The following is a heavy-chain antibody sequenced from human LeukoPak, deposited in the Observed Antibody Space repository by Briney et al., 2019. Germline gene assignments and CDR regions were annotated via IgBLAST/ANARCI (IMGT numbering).Heavy chain of an antibody. Sequence: GGSLRLSCAASGFTFSRYGMHWVRQAPGKGLEWVAVISYDGSNKYYADSVKGRFTISRDNSKNTLYLQMNSLRAEDTAVYYCAKDHLRYYYYYGMDVWGQGTTVTVSS. CDR3: AKDHLRYYYYYGMDV. J-gene: IGHJ6*02. CDR1: GFTFSRYG. CDR2: ISYDGSNK. V-gene: IGHV3-30*18. D-gene: IGHD4-17*01.